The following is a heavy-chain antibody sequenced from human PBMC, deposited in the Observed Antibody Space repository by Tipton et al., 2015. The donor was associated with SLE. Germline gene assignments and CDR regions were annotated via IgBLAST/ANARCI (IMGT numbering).Heavy chain of an antibody. CDR1: GGSISNYY. Sequence: TLSLTCTVSGGSISNYYWSWIRQPPGKGLEWFGYIYYSGSTNYNPSLKSRVTISVDTSKNQFSLKLSSVTAADTAVYFCAGSLGYCSGGSCYSNAFDIWGQGTMVTVSS. CDR3: AGSLGYCSGGSCYSNAFDI. V-gene: IGHV4-59*12. CDR2: IYYSGST. D-gene: IGHD2-15*01. J-gene: IGHJ3*02.